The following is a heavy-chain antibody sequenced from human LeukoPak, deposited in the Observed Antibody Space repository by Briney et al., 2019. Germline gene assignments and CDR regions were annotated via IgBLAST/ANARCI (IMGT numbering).Heavy chain of an antibody. D-gene: IGHD3-22*01. CDR2: ISGSGGST. CDR3: AREGDYYDSSGSIDY. CDR1: GFTFSSYA. J-gene: IGHJ4*02. Sequence: GGSLRLSCAASGFTFSSYAMSWVRQAPGKGLEWVSAISGSGGSTYYADSVKGRFSISRDNSKNTLYLQMNSLRAEDTAVYYCAREGDYYDSSGSIDYWGQGTLVTVSS. V-gene: IGHV3-23*01.